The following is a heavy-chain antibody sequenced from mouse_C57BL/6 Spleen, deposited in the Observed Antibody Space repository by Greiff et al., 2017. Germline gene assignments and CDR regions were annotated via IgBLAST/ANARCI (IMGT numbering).Heavy chain of an antibody. CDR1: GFNIKDYY. V-gene: IGHV14-2*01. CDR3: ARDPGDCDD. CDR2: IDPEDGDT. Sequence: VQLKQSGAELVKPGASVKLSCTASGFNIKDYYMHCVKQRTEQGLEWIGRIDPEDGDTKSAPKFKGKATITADTSSNPAYLQLSSLTSADTAVYYCARDPGDCDDWGTGTTVTVSA. J-gene: IGHJ1*03.